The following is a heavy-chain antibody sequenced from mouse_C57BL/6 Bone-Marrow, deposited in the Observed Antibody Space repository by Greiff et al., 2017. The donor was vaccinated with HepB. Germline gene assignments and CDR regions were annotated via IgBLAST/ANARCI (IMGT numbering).Heavy chain of an antibody. J-gene: IGHJ3*01. CDR3: ASDYYPAWFAY. CDR2: IHPNSGST. V-gene: IGHV1-64*01. D-gene: IGHD1-1*01. CDR1: GYTFTSYW. Sequence: QVQLQQPGAELVKPGASVKLSCKASGYTFTSYWMHWVKQRPGQGLEWIGMIHPNSGSTNYNEKFKSKATLTVDKSSSTAYMQLSSLTSEDSSVYYWASDYYPAWFAYWGQGTLVTVSA.